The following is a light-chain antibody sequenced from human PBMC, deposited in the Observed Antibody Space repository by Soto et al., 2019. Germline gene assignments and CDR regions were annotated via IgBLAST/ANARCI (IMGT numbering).Light chain of an antibody. CDR3: QQGDSFPLT. Sequence: DIQMTQSPSSVSASVGDRVTITCRASQDINHSLAWFQQRPGEAPRLLIYSASSLDSGVPSRFSGSGSGTDFTLTINSLQPEDFATYFCQQGDSFPLTVGGGTKVEIK. V-gene: IGKV1-12*01. J-gene: IGKJ4*01. CDR1: QDINHS. CDR2: SAS.